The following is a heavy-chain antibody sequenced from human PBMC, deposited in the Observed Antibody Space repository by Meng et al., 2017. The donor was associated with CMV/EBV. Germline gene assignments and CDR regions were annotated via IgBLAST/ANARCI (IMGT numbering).Heavy chain of an antibody. J-gene: IGHJ3*02. CDR3: AREIFYDILTGYFPADAFDT. V-gene: IGHV3-11*04. CDR2: ISSSGSTI. D-gene: IGHD3-9*01. Sequence: GESLKISCAASGFTFSDYYMSWIRQAPGKGLEWVSYISSSGSTIYYADSVKGRFTISRDNAKNSLYLQMNSLRAEDTAVYYCAREIFYDILTGYFPADAFDTWGQGTMVTVSS. CDR1: GFTFSDYY.